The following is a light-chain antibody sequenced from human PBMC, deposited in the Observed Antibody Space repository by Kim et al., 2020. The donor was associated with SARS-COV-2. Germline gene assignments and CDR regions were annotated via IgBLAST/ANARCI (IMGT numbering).Light chain of an antibody. J-gene: IGKJ2*01. CDR2: GAS. Sequence: EIVMTQSPATLSVSPGERATLFCRASQSVSSNLAWYQQKPGQAPRLLIYGASTRATGIPARFSGSGSGTEFTLTISSLQSEDFAVYYCQQYNSWPSYTFGQGTELEI. V-gene: IGKV3-15*01. CDR3: QQYNSWPSYT. CDR1: QSVSSN.